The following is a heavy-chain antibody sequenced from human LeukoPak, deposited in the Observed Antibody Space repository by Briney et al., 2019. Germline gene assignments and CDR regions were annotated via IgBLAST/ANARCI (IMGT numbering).Heavy chain of an antibody. D-gene: IGHD3-22*01. CDR1: GGSISSGGYS. V-gene: IGHV4-30-2*01. CDR3: ARDNPGSSGCFDY. Sequence: SETLSLTCAVSGGSISSGGYSWSWLRQPPGKGLEWIGYIYHSGSTYYNPSLKSRVTISVDRSKNQFSLKLSSVTAADTAVYYCARDNPGSSGCFDYWGQGTLVTVSS. J-gene: IGHJ4*02. CDR2: IYHSGST.